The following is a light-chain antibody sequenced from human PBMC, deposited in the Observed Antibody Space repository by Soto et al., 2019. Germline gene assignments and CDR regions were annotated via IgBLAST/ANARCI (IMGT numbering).Light chain of an antibody. J-gene: IGKJ1*01. Sequence: IQVAQSASSRSASVGDRVTITCRASQSISSYLNWYQQKPGKAPKLLIYAASSLQSGVPSRFSGSGSGTDYTLTISSLQPEDFATYYCQQSYSTPWTFGQGTKVDIK. CDR2: AAS. CDR3: QQSYSTPWT. V-gene: IGKV1-39*01. CDR1: QSISSY.